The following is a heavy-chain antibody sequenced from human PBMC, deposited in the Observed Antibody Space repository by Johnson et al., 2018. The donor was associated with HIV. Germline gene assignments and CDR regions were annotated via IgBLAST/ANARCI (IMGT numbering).Heavy chain of an antibody. V-gene: IGHV3-30*18. D-gene: IGHD6-6*01. CDR1: GFTFSSYG. J-gene: IGHJ3*02. CDR2: ISYDGNNK. Sequence: QVQLVESGGGVVQPGRSLRLSCAASGFTFSSYGMHWVRQAPGKGLEWVAVISYDGNNKYYADSVKGRFTISRDNSKNTLYLQMNSLRVEDTAVYYCAKGEQRVSSRKGHDAFDIWGQGTMVTGSA. CDR3: AKGEQRVSSRKGHDAFDI.